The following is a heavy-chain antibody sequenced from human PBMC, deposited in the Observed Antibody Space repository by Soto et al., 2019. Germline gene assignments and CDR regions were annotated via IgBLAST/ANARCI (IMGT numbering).Heavy chain of an antibody. CDR2: ISDGGGT. Sequence: VQLLESGGGLVQPGGSLRLSCAASGFTFSNYAMSWLRQAPGKGLEWVSTISDGGGTYYADSVKGRFTISRDNSKNTLSLQINSPRAGDTAIYYCAKVANYRSNHNFFDPWGQGTLVTVSS. V-gene: IGHV3-23*01. CDR3: AKVANYRSNHNFFDP. CDR1: GFTFSNYA. J-gene: IGHJ5*02. D-gene: IGHD6-19*01.